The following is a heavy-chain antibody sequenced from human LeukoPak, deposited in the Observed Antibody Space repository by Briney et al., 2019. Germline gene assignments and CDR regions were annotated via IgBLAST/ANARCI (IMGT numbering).Heavy chain of an antibody. D-gene: IGHD6-13*01. CDR3: ARVEGTGYSSSWYARWFDP. CDR2: IRYDGSNK. V-gene: IGHV3-30*02. J-gene: IGHJ5*02. CDR1: GFTFSSYG. Sequence: GGSLRLSCAASGFTFSSYGMHWVRQAPGKGLEWVAFIRYDGSNKYYADSVKGRFTISRDNSKNTLYLQMNSLRAEDTAVYYCARVEGTGYSSSWYARWFDPWGQGTLVTVSS.